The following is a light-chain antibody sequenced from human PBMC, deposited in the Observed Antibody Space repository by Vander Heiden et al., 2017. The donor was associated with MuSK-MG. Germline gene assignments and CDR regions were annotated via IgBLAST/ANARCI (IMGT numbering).Light chain of an antibody. CDR3: QQSQSIPYT. J-gene: IGKJ2*01. CDR1: QSINRF. V-gene: IGKV1-39*01. Sequence: DIQMTQSPSYLSASVGDRVTITCRASQSINRFLNWYQKKSGQAPKLLIYSASSLQSGVPSRFSGSGSGTDFTLTISSLQAEDVASYYCQQSQSIPYTFGQGTKLEIK. CDR2: SAS.